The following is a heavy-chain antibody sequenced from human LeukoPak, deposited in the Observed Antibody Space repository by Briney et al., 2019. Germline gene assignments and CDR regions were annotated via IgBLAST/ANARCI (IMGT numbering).Heavy chain of an antibody. Sequence: QPGGSLRLSCAASGFPFSGYWMDWVRQAPGKGMEWVANINQDGSTQYYAASVKGRFTISRDNAKSSLYLQMNILRAEDTAVYYCAAPGGATIPGMRSRHPLLTYWGQGTLVTVSS. V-gene: IGHV3-7*01. CDR2: INQDGSTQ. J-gene: IGHJ4*02. D-gene: IGHD1-26*01. CDR3: AAPGGATIPGMRSRHPLLTY. CDR1: GFPFSGYW.